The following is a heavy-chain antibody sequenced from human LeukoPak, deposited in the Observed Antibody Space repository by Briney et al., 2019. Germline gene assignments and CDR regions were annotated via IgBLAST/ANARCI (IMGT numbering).Heavy chain of an antibody. D-gene: IGHD5-18*01. CDR1: GVSLGSSC. CDR2: ICNSGNI. Sequence: SETLSLTCTVSGVSLGSSCWTWIRQPPGKGLEWIGYICNSGNINYNPSLKSRVTISVDTSKNQFSLKLSSVTAADTAVYYCARPARRGYSYGAAFDYWGQGTLVTVSS. J-gene: IGHJ4*02. CDR3: ARPARRGYSYGAAFDY. V-gene: IGHV4-59*12.